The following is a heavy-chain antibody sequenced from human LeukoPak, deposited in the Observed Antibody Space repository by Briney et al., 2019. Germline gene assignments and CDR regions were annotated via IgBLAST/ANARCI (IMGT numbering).Heavy chain of an antibody. Sequence: GGSLRLSCAASGFTFSSYWMSWVRQAPGKGLEWVANIKQDGSEKYYVDSVKGRFTISKDNAKNSLYLQMNSLRAEDTAVYYCARDLSRSFSMIRGLIQHREFDYWGQGTLVTVSS. CDR3: ARDLSRSFSMIRGLIQHREFDY. J-gene: IGHJ4*02. CDR2: IKQDGSEK. D-gene: IGHD3-10*01. V-gene: IGHV3-7*01. CDR1: GFTFSSYW.